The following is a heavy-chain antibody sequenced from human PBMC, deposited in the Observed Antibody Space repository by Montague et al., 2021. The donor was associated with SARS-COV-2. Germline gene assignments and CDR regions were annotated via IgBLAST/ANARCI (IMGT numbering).Heavy chain of an antibody. Sequence: CAISGDSVSSNSAAWNWIRQSPSRGLEWLGRTYYRSKWYNDYAVSVKSRITINPDTSKNQFSLQLNSVTAEDTAVYYCARELRHIIMIVDIRGFDYWGQGTLVTVSS. CDR2: TYYRSKWYN. J-gene: IGHJ4*02. V-gene: IGHV6-1*01. CDR3: ARELRHIIMIVDIRGFDY. D-gene: IGHD3-22*01. CDR1: GDSVSSNSAA.